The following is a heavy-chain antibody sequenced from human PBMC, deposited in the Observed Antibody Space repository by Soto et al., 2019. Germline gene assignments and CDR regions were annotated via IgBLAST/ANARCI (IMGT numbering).Heavy chain of an antibody. D-gene: IGHD2-2*03. J-gene: IGHJ5*02. CDR1: GFTFSSYS. V-gene: IGHV3-21*01. CDR3: ARLGGYCISTSCRNWFDP. Sequence: EVQLVESGGGLVKPGGSLRLSCAASGFTFSSYSMNWVRKAPGKGLEWVSSISSSSSYIYYADSVKGRFTISRDNAKNSLYLQMNSLRAEDTAVYYCARLGGYCISTSCRNWFDPWGQGTLVTVSS. CDR2: ISSSSSYI.